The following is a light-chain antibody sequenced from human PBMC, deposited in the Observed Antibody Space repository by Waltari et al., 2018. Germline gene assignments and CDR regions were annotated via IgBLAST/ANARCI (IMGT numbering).Light chain of an antibody. J-gene: IGLJ2*01. V-gene: IGLV3-21*02. CDR1: KIGSKS. Sequence: SYVVTQPPSVSVAPGQTARITCGGNKIGSKSVHWYQQRPGQAPVLVVYANSDRPSGISERLSGSNFANTATLSINRVEAGDEADYYCQVWDDSSEQGVFGGGTKLTVL. CDR3: QVWDDSSEQGV. CDR2: ANS.